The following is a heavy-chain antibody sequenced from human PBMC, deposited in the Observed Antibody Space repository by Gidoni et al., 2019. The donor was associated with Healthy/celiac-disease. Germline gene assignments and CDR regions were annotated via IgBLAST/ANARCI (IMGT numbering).Heavy chain of an antibody. CDR3: ARGMDFWSGDSTDYYYYYMDV. D-gene: IGHD3-3*01. Sequence: QAQLVQSGAEAKNPGASLTASCKASGYTFASYYMHSGRQAPGQGLEWMGIITPSGGSTSYAQKIQGRVTMTRDTSTSTVYMELSSLGSEDTAVYYGARGMDFWSGDSTDYYYYYMDVWGKGTTVTVSS. CDR2: ITPSGGST. V-gene: IGHV1-46*03. CDR1: GYTFASYY. J-gene: IGHJ6*03.